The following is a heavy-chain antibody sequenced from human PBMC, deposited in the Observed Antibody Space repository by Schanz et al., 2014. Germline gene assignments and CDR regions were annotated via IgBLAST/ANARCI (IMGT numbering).Heavy chain of an antibody. Sequence: QVHLVQSGAAVKEPGSSVKVSCKPSGGTFVTFFFTWVRQAPGQGPQWMGRISPLLGVANYAQEFQGRLTITADTSTSTAYMELSSLRSEDPAVYYCATCSGGTCHAKPVLDNWGQGTLVTVSS. J-gene: IGHJ4*02. CDR1: GGTFVTFF. CDR3: ATCSGGTCHAKPVLDN. D-gene: IGHD2-15*01. V-gene: IGHV1-69*04. CDR2: ISPLLGVA.